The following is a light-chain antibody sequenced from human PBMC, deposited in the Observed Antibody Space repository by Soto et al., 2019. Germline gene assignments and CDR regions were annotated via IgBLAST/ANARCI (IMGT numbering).Light chain of an antibody. Sequence: DIVLTQSPGILSLSPGDRATLSCRSSESVRSTYLAWYQQKRGQAPRLLIYEASSRASGIPDRFSGSGSGKDFTRTISKVEPEDVAVYYCQQYFNSPYMYTFGQGTVLEI. CDR1: ESVRSTY. CDR3: QQYFNSPYMYT. J-gene: IGKJ2*01. CDR2: EAS. V-gene: IGKV3-20*01.